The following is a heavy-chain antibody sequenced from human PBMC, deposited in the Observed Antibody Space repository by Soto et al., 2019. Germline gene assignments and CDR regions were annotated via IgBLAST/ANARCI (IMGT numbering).Heavy chain of an antibody. CDR1: GFTFSSYW. J-gene: IGHJ4*02. CDR3: ARDPSQLRYFDWLLSGHYP. CDR2: IKQDGSEK. V-gene: IGHV3-7*01. Sequence: LRLSCAASGFTFSSYWMSWVRQAPGKGLEWVANIKQDGSEKYYVDSVKGRLTISRDNAKNSLYLQMNSLRAEDTAVYYCARDPSQLRYFDWLLSGHYPWGQGPLVTVSS. D-gene: IGHD3-9*01.